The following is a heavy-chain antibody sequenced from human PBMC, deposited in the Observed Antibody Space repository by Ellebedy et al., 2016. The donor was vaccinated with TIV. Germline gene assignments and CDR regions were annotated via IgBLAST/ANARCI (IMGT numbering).Heavy chain of an antibody. Sequence: GESLKISCAASGFTFGDYAMHWVRQAPGKGLEWVSLINGDGCHTYYADSVKGRFTVSRDNRKNSLYLQMNNLKTEDTALYYCAKEMAADYYYYYGMDVWGQGTTVTVSS. V-gene: IGHV3-43*02. CDR2: INGDGCHT. D-gene: IGHD5-24*01. J-gene: IGHJ6*02. CDR1: GFTFGDYA. CDR3: AKEMAADYYYYYGMDV.